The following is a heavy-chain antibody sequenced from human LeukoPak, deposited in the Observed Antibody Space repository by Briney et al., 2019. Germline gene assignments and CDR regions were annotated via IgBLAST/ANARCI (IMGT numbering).Heavy chain of an antibody. J-gene: IGHJ6*03. CDR1: GYTFTGYY. CDR2: INPNSGGT. V-gene: IGHV1-2*02. Sequence: GASVKVSCKASGYTFTGYYMHWVRQAPGQGLEWMGWINPNSGGTNYAQKFQGRVTMTRDTSISTAYMELSRLRSDDTAVYYCASGSSPYSSLEFYYYYMDVWGKGTTVTVSS. D-gene: IGHD6-6*01. CDR3: ASGSSPYSSLEFYYYYMDV.